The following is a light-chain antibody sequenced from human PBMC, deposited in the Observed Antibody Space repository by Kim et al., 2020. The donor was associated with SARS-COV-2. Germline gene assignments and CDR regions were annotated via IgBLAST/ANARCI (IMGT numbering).Light chain of an antibody. V-gene: IGKV1-5*03. J-gene: IGKJ1*01. Sequence: ASVGDRVTISCRASQNIITWLAWFQHKPGKGPSVLMYKASTLERGVPSRFSGSGSGTEFTLTINGLQPDDSATYYCQQYDVDPDTFGQGTKVDIK. CDR3: QQYDVDPDT. CDR1: QNIITW. CDR2: KAS.